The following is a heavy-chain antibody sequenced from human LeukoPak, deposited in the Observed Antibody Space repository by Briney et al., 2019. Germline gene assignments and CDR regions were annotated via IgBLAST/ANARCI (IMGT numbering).Heavy chain of an antibody. CDR1: GFTFSSYA. D-gene: IGHD3-9*01. V-gene: IGHV3-23*01. CDR2: ISGSGGST. Sequence: GSLRLSCAASGFTFSSYAMRWVRQAPGKGLEWVSAISGSGGSTYYADSVKGRFTISRDNSKNTLYLQMNSLRAEDTAVYYCAKETGGYYDILTGYYLFDYWGQGTLVTVSS. J-gene: IGHJ4*02. CDR3: AKETGGYYDILTGYYLFDY.